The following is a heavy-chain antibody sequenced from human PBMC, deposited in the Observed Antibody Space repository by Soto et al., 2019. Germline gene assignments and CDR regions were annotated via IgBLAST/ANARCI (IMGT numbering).Heavy chain of an antibody. CDR1: RYIFTAYF. CDR3: ASNDRGARFDT. Sequence: QVQLVQSGAEVKKPGASVKVSCKAPRYIFTAYFMHWVRQAPGQGLEWMGWINANNGATHYGLSFQGRVTMTRDTSISTAYMELGSRRCDDTAVYYCASNDRGARFDTWGQGTLVIVSS. CDR2: INANNGAT. J-gene: IGHJ5*02. D-gene: IGHD1-1*01. V-gene: IGHV1-2*02.